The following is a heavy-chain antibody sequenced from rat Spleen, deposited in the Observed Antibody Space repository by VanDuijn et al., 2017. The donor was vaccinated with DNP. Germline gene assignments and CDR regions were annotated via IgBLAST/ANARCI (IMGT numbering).Heavy chain of an antibody. Sequence: EVQLVESGGGLVQPGRSLKLSCAASGFTFSNYGMAWVRQAPTKGLEWVAYIRYDGGTTKYGDSVKGRFTISRDNAKNTLYLQMNSLRSEDMATYYCVRWNSGHFDYWGQGVMVTVSS. D-gene: IGHD4-3*01. J-gene: IGHJ2*01. V-gene: IGHV5S13*01. CDR3: VRWNSGHFDY. CDR1: GFTFSNYG. CDR2: IRYDGGTT.